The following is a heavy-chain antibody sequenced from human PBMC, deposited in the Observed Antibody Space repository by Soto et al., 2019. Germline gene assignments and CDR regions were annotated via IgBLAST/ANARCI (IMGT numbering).Heavy chain of an antibody. CDR3: ARDGAALEWELPLDP. V-gene: IGHV1-2*04. D-gene: IGHD1-26*01. CDR1: GYTFTGYY. J-gene: IGHJ5*02. Sequence: ASVKVSCKASGYTFTGYYMHWVRQAPGQGLEWMGWINPNSGGTNYAQKFQGWVTMTRDTSISTAYMELSRLRSDDTAVYYCARDGAALEWELPLDPWGQGTLVTVSS. CDR2: INPNSGGT.